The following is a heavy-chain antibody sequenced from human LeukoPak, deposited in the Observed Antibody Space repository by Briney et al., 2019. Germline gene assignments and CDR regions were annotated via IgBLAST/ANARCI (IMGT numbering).Heavy chain of an antibody. CDR1: GFTISSDW. CDR2: INSDGSST. Sequence: GGSLRLSCAASGFTISSDWMHWVRQAPGKGLVWVSRINSDGSSTGYADSVRGRFSISRDNAKNTLYLQMNSLRAEDTAVYYCARGLSGYASSLGYWGQGTLVTVSA. J-gene: IGHJ4*02. CDR3: ARGLSGYASSLGY. D-gene: IGHD6-6*01. V-gene: IGHV3-74*01.